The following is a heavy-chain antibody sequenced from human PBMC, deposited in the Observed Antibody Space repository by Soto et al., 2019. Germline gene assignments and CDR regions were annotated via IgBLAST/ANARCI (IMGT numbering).Heavy chain of an antibody. Sequence: QVQLVQSGAEVKKPGSSVKVSCKASGGTFSSYAISWVRQAPGQGLEWMGGIIPIFGTANYAQKFQGRVKIPADESTSTAYMEPSSLRSEDTAVYYCAGGTIPGLAFGNYDYYGMDVWGQGTTVTVSS. CDR3: AGGTIPGLAFGNYDYYGMDV. V-gene: IGHV1-69*01. J-gene: IGHJ6*02. CDR1: GGTFSSYA. CDR2: IIPIFGTA. D-gene: IGHD3-16*01.